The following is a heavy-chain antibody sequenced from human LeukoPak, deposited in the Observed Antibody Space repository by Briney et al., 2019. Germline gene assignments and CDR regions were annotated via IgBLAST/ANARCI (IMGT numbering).Heavy chain of an antibody. V-gene: IGHV1-18*01. D-gene: IGHD1-26*01. Sequence: ASVKVSCKASGYTFTSYGISWVRQAPGQGLEWMGWISAYNGNTNYAQKLQGRVTMTTDKSTSTAYMELSSLRSEDTAVYYCARSAGALENWFDPWGQGTLVTVSS. CDR1: GYTFTSYG. CDR2: ISAYNGNT. CDR3: ARSAGALENWFDP. J-gene: IGHJ5*02.